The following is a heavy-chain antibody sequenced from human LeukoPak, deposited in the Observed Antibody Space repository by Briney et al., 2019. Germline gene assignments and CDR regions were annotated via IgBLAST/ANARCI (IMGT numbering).Heavy chain of an antibody. V-gene: IGHV1-18*01. Sequence: ASVKVSCKASGYTFTSYGISWVRQAPGQGLEWMGWISAYNGNTNYAQKLQGRVTMTTDTSTSTAYMELRSLRSDDTAVYYCARAYDFWSGYWPYYYYYGMDVWGQGTTVTVSS. J-gene: IGHJ6*02. D-gene: IGHD3-3*01. CDR1: GYTFTSYG. CDR2: ISAYNGNT. CDR3: ARAYDFWSGYWPYYYYYGMDV.